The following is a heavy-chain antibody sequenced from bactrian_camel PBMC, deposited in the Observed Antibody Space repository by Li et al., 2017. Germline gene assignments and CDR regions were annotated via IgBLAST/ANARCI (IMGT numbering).Heavy chain of an antibody. V-gene: IGHV3S53*01. CDR1: EFTESINC. D-gene: IGHD2*01. CDR3: AADLARYCGAFSGFFARTT. Sequence: QLVESGGGSVQSGGSLRLSCAAAEFTESINCMGWYRQAPGKEREGVATIDTDGSTRYADSVKGRFTLSKDNAKNTLYLQMNSLKPEDSAMYYCAADLARYCGAFSGFFARTTLGARGPRSPSP. J-gene: IGHJ4*01. CDR2: IDTDGST.